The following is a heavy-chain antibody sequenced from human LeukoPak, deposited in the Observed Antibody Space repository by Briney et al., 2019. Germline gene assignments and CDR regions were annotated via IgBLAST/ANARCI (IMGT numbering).Heavy chain of an antibody. V-gene: IGHV3-30*02. CDR1: GFTFSSYA. J-gene: IGHJ4*02. CDR2: IRYDGSNE. Sequence: GGSLRLSCAASGFTFSSYAMHWVRQAPGKGLEWVAFIRYDGSNEYYADSVKGRFTISRDNSKNTLYLQMNSLRAEDTAVYYCAKDTSYYFDYWGQGTLVTVSS. CDR3: AKDTSYYFDY.